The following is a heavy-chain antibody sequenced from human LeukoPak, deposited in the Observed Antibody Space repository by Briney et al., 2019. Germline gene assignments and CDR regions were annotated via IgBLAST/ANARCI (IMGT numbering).Heavy chain of an antibody. Sequence: PSETLSLTCTVSGGSISSYYWSWIRQPRGKGLEWIGYIYYSGSTNYNPSLKSRVTISVDTSKNQFSLKLSSVTAADTAVYYCARQVAGIVVYWGQGTLVTVSS. V-gene: IGHV4-59*08. CDR2: IYYSGST. D-gene: IGHD6-19*01. CDR1: GGSISSYY. J-gene: IGHJ4*02. CDR3: ARQVAGIVVY.